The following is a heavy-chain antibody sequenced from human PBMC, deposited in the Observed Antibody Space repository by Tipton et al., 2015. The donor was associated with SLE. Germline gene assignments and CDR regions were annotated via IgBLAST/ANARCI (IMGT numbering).Heavy chain of an antibody. Sequence: TLSLTCTVSGGSISSYYWSWIRQPPGKGLEWIGYIYYSGSTNYNPSLKSRVTISVDTSKNQFSLKLSSVTAADTAVYYCARGGFGVSYFYYMDVWGKGSTVTVS. CDR1: GGSISSYY. CDR2: IYYSGST. J-gene: IGHJ6*03. CDR3: ARGGFGVSYFYYMDV. D-gene: IGHD3-3*01. V-gene: IGHV4-59*01.